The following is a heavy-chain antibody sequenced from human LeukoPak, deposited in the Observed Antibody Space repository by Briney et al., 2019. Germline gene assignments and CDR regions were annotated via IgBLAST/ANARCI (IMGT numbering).Heavy chain of an antibody. CDR2: IYYSGST. CDR3: ARERGYCTNGVCYPDAFDI. CDR1: GGSISSYY. Sequence: SETLSLTCTVSGGSISSYYWSWVRQPPGKGLEWVGYIYYSGSTNYNPSLKSRVTISVDTSKNQFSLKLSSVTAADTAVYYCARERGYCTNGVCYPDAFDIWGQGTMVTVSA. D-gene: IGHD2-8*01. V-gene: IGHV4-59*01. J-gene: IGHJ3*02.